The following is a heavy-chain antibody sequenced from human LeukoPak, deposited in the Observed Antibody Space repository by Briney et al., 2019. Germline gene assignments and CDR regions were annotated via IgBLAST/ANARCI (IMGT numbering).Heavy chain of an antibody. J-gene: IGHJ4*02. V-gene: IGHV4-4*09. CDR2: IYTSGST. Sequence: PSETLSLTCTVSGGSISSYYWSWIRQPPGKGLEWIGYIYTSGSTNYNPSLKSRVTISVDTSKNQFSLKLSSVTAADTAVYYCARYSSSWYYFDYWGQGTLVTASS. CDR1: GGSISSYY. CDR3: ARYSSSWYYFDY. D-gene: IGHD6-13*01.